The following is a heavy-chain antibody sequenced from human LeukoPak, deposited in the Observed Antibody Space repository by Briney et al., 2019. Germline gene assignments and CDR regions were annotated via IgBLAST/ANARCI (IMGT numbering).Heavy chain of an antibody. D-gene: IGHD1-26*01. J-gene: IGHJ2*01. V-gene: IGHV4-59*01. CDR3: ARGATGVYWYFDL. CDR2: IYYSGST. CDR1: GGSISSYY. Sequence: SETLSLTCTVSGGSISSYYWSWIRRPPGKGLEWIGYIYYSGSTNYNPSLKSRVTISVDTSKNQFSLKLSSVTAADTAVYYCARGATGVYWYFDLQGRGTLVTVSS.